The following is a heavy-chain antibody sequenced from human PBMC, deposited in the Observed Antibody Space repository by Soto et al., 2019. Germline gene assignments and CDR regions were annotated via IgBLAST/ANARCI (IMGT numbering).Heavy chain of an antibody. CDR3: ARGQRFSDWFDP. CDR1: GGSMSSYY. V-gene: IGHV4-4*07. D-gene: IGHD3-3*01. CDR2: VDSSGGT. Sequence: QVHLQQSGPGLVNPSETLSLTCTVSGGSMSSYYWTWFRQPAGKGLEWIGRVDSSGGTHYNPSLKSRVTISLDTSKNQFSLRLLSVTDADAAVYYCARGQRFSDWFDPWGQGTLVTVSS. J-gene: IGHJ5*02.